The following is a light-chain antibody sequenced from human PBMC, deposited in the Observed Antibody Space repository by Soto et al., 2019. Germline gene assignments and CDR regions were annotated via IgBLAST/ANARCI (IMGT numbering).Light chain of an antibody. CDR3: SSYTTIKTVI. Sequence: QSVLAQPASVSGSPGQSITISCTGTSSDVGAYNYVSWYHQHHPGKAPELIIYDVTDRPSGVSTRFSGSKSGNTASLTISELQAEDEGDYYCSSYTTIKTVIFGGGTRLTVL. CDR1: SSDVGAYNY. J-gene: IGLJ2*01. CDR2: DVT. V-gene: IGLV2-14*01.